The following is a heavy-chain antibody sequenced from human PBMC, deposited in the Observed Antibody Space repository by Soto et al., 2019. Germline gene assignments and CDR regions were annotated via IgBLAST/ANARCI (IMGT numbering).Heavy chain of an antibody. J-gene: IGHJ3*02. CDR3: ARNYGLGAFDI. V-gene: IGHV4-30-2*01. D-gene: IGHD3-10*01. CDR2: IYHSGSA. Sequence: SETLSLTCAVSGGSISSGGYSWSWIRQPPGKGLEWIGYIYHSGSAYYNPSLRSRVTISVDSSKNHFSLKLSSVTAADTAVYYCARNYGLGAFDIWGQGTMVTVSS. CDR1: GGSISSGGYS.